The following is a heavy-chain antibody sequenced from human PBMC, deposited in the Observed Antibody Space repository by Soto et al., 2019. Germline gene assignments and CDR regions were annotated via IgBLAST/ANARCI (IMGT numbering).Heavy chain of an antibody. D-gene: IGHD6-13*01. Sequence: PSETLSLTCAVYGGSFSGYYWSWIRQPPGKVLEWIGEIIHSGSTTYNPTLKSRVSISLDTSKNQFSLKLTSVTAADTAVYFCARRVEGSSFNFDPWGQGTLVTVSS. V-gene: IGHV4-34*12. CDR1: GGSFSGYY. CDR2: IIHSGST. CDR3: ARRVEGSSFNFDP. J-gene: IGHJ5*02.